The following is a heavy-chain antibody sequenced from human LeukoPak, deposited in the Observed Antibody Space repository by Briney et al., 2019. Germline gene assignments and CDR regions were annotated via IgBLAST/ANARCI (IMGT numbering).Heavy chain of an antibody. V-gene: IGHV3-7*01. Sequence: GGSLRLSCAASGFIFSSYWMSLVRQAPGKGLECVANIKQDGSEKYSVDSVKGRFTISSDNDKNSLYLQMNSLRAEDTAVYYCARNTYYYDSSGYWAYDYWGQGTLVTVSS. D-gene: IGHD3-22*01. CDR1: GFIFSSYW. J-gene: IGHJ4*02. CDR3: ARNTYYYDSSGYWAYDY. CDR2: IKQDGSEK.